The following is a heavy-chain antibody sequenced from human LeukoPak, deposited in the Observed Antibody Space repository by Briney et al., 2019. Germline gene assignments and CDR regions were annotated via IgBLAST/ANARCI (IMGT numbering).Heavy chain of an antibody. J-gene: IGHJ6*02. CDR3: ARDKGSGSYFGHFGMDL. Sequence: PSETLSLTCTVSGGSISGYYWNWIRQSPGKGLEWIAYIYYTGNANYNPSLKSRVTMSIDTSKSQFSLKLSSVTAADTAVYYCARDKGSGSYFGHFGMDLWGQGTTVTVSS. CDR1: GGSISGYY. CDR2: IYYTGNA. V-gene: IGHV4-59*12. D-gene: IGHD1-26*01.